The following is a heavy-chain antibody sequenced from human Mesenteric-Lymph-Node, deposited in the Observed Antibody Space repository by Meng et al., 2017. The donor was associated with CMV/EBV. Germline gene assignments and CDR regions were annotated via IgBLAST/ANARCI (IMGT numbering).Heavy chain of an antibody. V-gene: IGHV3-48*04. CDR1: GFTFSSYS. CDR3: ARDGIVEVAATTFQYYYYGMDV. CDR2: ISSSSSSI. J-gene: IGHJ6*02. D-gene: IGHD2-2*01. Sequence: GGSLRLSCAASGFTFSSYSMNWVRQAPGKGLEWISYISSSSSSIYYADSVKGRFTISRDNAKNSLNLQMNSLRAEDTAVYYCARDGIVEVAATTFQYYYYGMDVWGQGTTVTVS.